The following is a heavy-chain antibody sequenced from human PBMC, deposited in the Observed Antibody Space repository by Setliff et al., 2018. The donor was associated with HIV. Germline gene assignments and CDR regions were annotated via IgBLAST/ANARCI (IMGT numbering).Heavy chain of an antibody. V-gene: IGHV6-1*01. Sequence: SQTLSLTCAISGDSVSSNNAAWNWIRQSPLRGLEWLGRTYYRSKWYFDYAVSVKSRIIINPDTSKNQFSLHLNSVTPEDTAVYYCARDWAMVRGVTTYYFDYWGQGTLVTVSS. D-gene: IGHD3-10*01. J-gene: IGHJ4*02. CDR2: TYYRSKWYF. CDR3: ARDWAMVRGVTTYYFDY. CDR1: GDSVSSNNAA.